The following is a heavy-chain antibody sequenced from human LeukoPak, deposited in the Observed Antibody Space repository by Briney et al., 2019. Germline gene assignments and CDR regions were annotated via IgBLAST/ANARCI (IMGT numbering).Heavy chain of an antibody. J-gene: IGHJ4*02. CDR2: INNSGDRR. Sequence: GGSLTLSCAASGFILSNYAMSWVREAPRKGLEWVSGINNSGDRRFYADSVKGRFTISRDNAKNTLYLQMNSLRAEDTAVYYCARGWYNFDYWGQGTRVSVSS. V-gene: IGHV3-23*01. CDR3: ARGWYNFDY. CDR1: GFILSNYA. D-gene: IGHD6-19*01.